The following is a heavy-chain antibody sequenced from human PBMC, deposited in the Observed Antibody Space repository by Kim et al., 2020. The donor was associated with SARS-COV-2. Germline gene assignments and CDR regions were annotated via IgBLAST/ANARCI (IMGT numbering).Heavy chain of an antibody. D-gene: IGHD1-26*01. V-gene: IGHV3-21*01. J-gene: IGHJ6*03. CDR2: VTSDSTYI. Sequence: GGSLRLSCAASGFTFTSYSMNWVRQAPGKGLEWVSSVTSDSTYIYYADSVKGRFTISRDNAKNSLYLQMNSLRAEDTAVYYFAGKLLPTYHYYYMDVGG. CDR1: GFTFTSYS. CDR3: AGKLLPTYHYYYMDV.